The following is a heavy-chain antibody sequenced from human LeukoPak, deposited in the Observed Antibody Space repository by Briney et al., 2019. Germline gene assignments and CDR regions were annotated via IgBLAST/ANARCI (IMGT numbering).Heavy chain of an antibody. Sequence: ASVKVSCKASGYTFTGYYIHWVRQAPGQGLEWMGWINPNSGGTNYAQKFQGRVTMTRDTSISTAYLELSRLRSDATAVYYCARSPIIGEETPDYWGQGTLVTVSS. V-gene: IGHV1-2*02. J-gene: IGHJ4*02. CDR3: ARSPIIGEETPDY. CDR2: INPNSGGT. D-gene: IGHD2/OR15-2a*01. CDR1: GYTFTGYY.